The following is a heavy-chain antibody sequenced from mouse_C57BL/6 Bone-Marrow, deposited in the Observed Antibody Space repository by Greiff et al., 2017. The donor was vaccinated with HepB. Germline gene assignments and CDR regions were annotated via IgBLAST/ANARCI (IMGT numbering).Heavy chain of an antibody. CDR2: IHPNSGST. Sequence: VQLQQPGAELVKPGASVKLSCKASGYTFTSYWMHWVKQRPGQGLEWIGMIHPNSGSTNYNEKFKSKATLTVDKSSSTAYMQLSSLTSEDSAVYYCARSRDYYGRVRYFDVWGTGTTVTVSS. CDR3: ARSRDYYGRVRYFDV. V-gene: IGHV1-64*01. D-gene: IGHD1-1*01. CDR1: GYTFTSYW. J-gene: IGHJ1*03.